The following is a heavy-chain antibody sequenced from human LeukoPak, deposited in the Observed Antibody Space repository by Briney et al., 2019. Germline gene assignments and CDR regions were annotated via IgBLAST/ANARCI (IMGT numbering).Heavy chain of an antibody. J-gene: IGHJ4*02. Sequence: GASVKVSCKASGYTFTAYYLHWVRQAPGQWLEWMGWIDSNTGDTKYTQKFQGRVSMTRDTSFSTAYMELSRLTSDDTAVYYCARDRSITEKYSGRYFHDYGGQGSLVTVSS. CDR3: ARDRSITEKYSGRYFHDY. CDR2: IDSNTGDT. CDR1: GYTFTAYY. V-gene: IGHV1-2*02. D-gene: IGHD1-26*01.